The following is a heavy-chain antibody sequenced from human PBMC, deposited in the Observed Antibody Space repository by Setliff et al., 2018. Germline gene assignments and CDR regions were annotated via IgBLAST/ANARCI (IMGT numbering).Heavy chain of an antibody. D-gene: IGHD4-17*01. J-gene: IGHJ4*02. CDR1: GFSFNNYW. V-gene: IGHV3-74*01. Sequence: PGGSLRLSCEASGFSFNNYWMYWVRQVPGKGLVWVSGINKDGDGTRYADSVRGRFTISRDNSKNTVYLRMNALRAEDTGLYYCASSNYGGEDYWGQGTLVTVSS. CDR2: INKDGDGT. CDR3: ASSNYGGEDY.